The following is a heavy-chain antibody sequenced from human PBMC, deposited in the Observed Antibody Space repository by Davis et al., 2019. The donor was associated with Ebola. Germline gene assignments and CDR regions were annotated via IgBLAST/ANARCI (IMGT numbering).Heavy chain of an antibody. Sequence: GESLKISCVASGFRFSSYVMGWVRQAPEKGLEWVACISGSGKTTYYADSVEGRFTISRDNDKNTLYLQMNSLRAEDTGIYYCTRVTGYDKPIEYWGQGTLVTVSS. CDR2: ISGSGKTT. CDR1: GFRFSSYV. CDR3: TRVTGYDKPIEY. D-gene: IGHD5-12*01. J-gene: IGHJ4*02. V-gene: IGHV3-23*01.